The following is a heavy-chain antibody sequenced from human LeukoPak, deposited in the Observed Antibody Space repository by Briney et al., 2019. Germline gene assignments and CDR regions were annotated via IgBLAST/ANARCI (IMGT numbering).Heavy chain of an antibody. Sequence: ASVKVSCKASGYTFTGYYMHWVRQGPGQGLEWMGWINPNSGGTNYAQKFQGRVTMTRDTSISTAYMELRSLRSDDTAAYYCARDPNRIAAAGTWFDPWGQGTLVTVSS. CDR3: ARDPNRIAAAGTWFDP. V-gene: IGHV1-2*02. J-gene: IGHJ5*02. CDR1: GYTFTGYY. CDR2: INPNSGGT. D-gene: IGHD6-13*01.